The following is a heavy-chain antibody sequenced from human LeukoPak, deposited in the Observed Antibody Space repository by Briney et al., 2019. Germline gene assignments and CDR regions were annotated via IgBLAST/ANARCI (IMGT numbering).Heavy chain of an antibody. Sequence: SGTLSLTCTVSGGSISSGSHYWGWIRQPPGKGLEWIGNIYYTGSTYYNPSLKSRVTISVDTSKNQFSLRLSSVTAADTAVYYCARVTGYMIEDYFDYWGQGTLVTVSS. V-gene: IGHV4-39*07. CDR3: ARVTGYMIEDYFDY. D-gene: IGHD3-22*01. J-gene: IGHJ4*02. CDR2: IYYTGST. CDR1: GGSISSGSHY.